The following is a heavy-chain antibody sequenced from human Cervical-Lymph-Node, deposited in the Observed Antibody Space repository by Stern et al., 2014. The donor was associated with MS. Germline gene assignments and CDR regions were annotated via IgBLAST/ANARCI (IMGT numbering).Heavy chain of an antibody. CDR2: ISFDQTDN. Sequence: VKLVESGGGVVQPGRSLRLYCAASEFAFSHYTMHWVRQATGKGLEWGATISFDQTDNSHAHSVGGRFTISRDNSKNTLDLQMNSLGTDDTALYYCARTNTYFDAFDLWGQGTMVTVSS. V-gene: IGHV3-30-3*01. CDR1: EFAFSHYT. CDR3: ARTNTYFDAFDL. J-gene: IGHJ3*01. D-gene: IGHD2/OR15-2a*01.